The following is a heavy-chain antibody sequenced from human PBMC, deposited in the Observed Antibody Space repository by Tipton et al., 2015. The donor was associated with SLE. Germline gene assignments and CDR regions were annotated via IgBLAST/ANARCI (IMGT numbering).Heavy chain of an antibody. CDR1: GFTFSSYG. CDR3: AKDLGIGSSWYYFDY. V-gene: IGHV3-33*06. Sequence: RSLRLSCAASGFTFSSYGMHWVRQAPGKGLEWVAVIWYDGSNKYYADSVKGRFTISRDNSKNTLYLQMNSLRAEDTAVYYCAKDLGIGSSWYYFDYWGQGTLVTVSS. D-gene: IGHD6-13*01. J-gene: IGHJ4*02. CDR2: IWYDGSNK.